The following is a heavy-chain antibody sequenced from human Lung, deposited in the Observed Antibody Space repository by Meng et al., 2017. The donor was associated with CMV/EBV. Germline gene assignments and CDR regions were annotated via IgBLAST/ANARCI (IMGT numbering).Heavy chain of an antibody. V-gene: IGHV3-23*01. CDR1: GFTFDGYA. CDR3: AKDPMSYLGFDY. Sequence: ESLKISCVASGFTFDGYAMSWVRQAPGKGLEWVSVIYGSGRSSSSADSVKGRFTISRDNSKNTLFLQMNNLRPEDTAVYYCAKDPMSYLGFDYWGQGTLVTVSS. CDR2: IYGSGRSS. D-gene: IGHD1-26*01. J-gene: IGHJ4*02.